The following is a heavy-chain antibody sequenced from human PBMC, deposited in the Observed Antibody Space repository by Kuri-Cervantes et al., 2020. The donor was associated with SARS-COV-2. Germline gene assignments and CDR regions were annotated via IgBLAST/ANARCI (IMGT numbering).Heavy chain of an antibody. J-gene: IGHJ3*02. CDR2: ISAYNGNT. CDR3: AREWLAARTDAFDI. D-gene: IGHD3-22*01. CDR1: GYTFTSYG. Sequence: ASVKVSCKASGYTFTSYGISWVRQAPGQGLECMGWISAYNGNTNYAQKLQGRVTMTTDTSTSTAYMELRSLRSDDTAVYYCAREWLAARTDAFDIWGQGTMVTVSS. V-gene: IGHV1-18*01.